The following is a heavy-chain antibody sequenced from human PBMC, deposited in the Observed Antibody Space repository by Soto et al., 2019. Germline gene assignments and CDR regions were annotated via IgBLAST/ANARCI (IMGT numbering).Heavy chain of an antibody. V-gene: IGHV1-69*01. CDR3: ARPIRYYDVWRDYPPFDY. J-gene: IGHJ4*02. Sequence: QVHLVQSGAEVKKPGSSVKVSCKASGGSFTSYAINWVRQAPGQGLEWMGGIIPMSATRTYAQKFQDRVTITADESSSTVYMELSSLQVEDTAVYYCARPIRYYDVWRDYPPFDYWGQGTLVTVSS. CDR2: IIPMSATR. CDR1: GGSFTSYA. D-gene: IGHD3-3*01.